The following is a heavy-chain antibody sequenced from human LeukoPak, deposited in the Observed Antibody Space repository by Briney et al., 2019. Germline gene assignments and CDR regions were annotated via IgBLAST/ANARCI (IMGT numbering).Heavy chain of an antibody. CDR2: ISGSGGST. Sequence: GGSLRLSCAASGFTFSSYAMSWVRQAPGKGLEWVSAISGSGGSTYYADSVKGRFTISRDNSKNTLYLQMNSLRAEVTAVYYCAKDPTAAAGTWSDYWGQGTLVTVSS. CDR3: AKDPTAAAGTWSDY. J-gene: IGHJ4*02. D-gene: IGHD6-13*01. CDR1: GFTFSSYA. V-gene: IGHV3-23*01.